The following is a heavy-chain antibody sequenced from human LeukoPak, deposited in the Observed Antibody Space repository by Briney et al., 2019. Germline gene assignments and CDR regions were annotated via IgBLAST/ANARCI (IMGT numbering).Heavy chain of an antibody. J-gene: IGHJ4*02. CDR3: ARVVLGYSCGPLDY. Sequence: RPSETLSLTCTVSGGSISSYYWSWIRQPPGKGLEWIGYIYYSGSTNYNPSLKSRVTISVDTSKNQFSLKLSSVTAADTAVYYCARVVLGYSCGPLDYWGQGTLVTVSS. D-gene: IGHD5-18*01. CDR2: IYYSGST. V-gene: IGHV4-59*01. CDR1: GGSISSYY.